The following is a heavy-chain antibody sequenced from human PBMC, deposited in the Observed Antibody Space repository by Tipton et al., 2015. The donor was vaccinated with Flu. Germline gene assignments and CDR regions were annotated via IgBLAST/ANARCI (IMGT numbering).Heavy chain of an antibody. CDR1: GGSISSSSDY. CDR3: MRDGQYAGSKRAPDY. CDR2: IHGSGVR. J-gene: IGHJ4*02. D-gene: IGHD2-8*01. V-gene: IGHV4-39*07. Sequence: PGLVKPSETLSLTCNVSGGSISSSSDYWGWIRQPPGKGLEWIGSIHGSGVRYYNPSLQSRITMSVDASTNQFSLNLTSVTAADTAVYYCMRDGQYAGSKRAPDYWGQGTLVTVSS.